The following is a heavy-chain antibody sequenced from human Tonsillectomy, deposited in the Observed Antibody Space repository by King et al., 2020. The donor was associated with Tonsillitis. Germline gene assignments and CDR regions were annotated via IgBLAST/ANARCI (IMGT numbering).Heavy chain of an antibody. CDR3: ARVVAVAGYFDY. J-gene: IGHJ4*02. CDR2: IYYSGST. Sequence: QVQLQESGPGLVKPSETLSLTCTVSGGSVSSATYYWSWIRQPPGKGLEWIGYIYYSGSTKYNPSLKSRVTISVDTSKNQLSLKLSSVTAADTAVYYCARVVAVAGYFDYWGQGTPVTVSS. D-gene: IGHD6-19*01. V-gene: IGHV4-61*01. CDR1: GGSVSSATYY.